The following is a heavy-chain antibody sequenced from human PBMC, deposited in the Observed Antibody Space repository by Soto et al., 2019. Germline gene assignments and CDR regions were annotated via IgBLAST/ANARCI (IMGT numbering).Heavy chain of an antibody. CDR1: GFSVTNNY. Sequence: EVQVVESGGGLVQPGGSLRLSCAASGFSVTNNYMNWVRQAPGKGLEWVSIIDIGGNTYYADSVKDRFTISRDNSRNTLYLHMDSLRAEDTSVYYCARGRGSTGYLGREPSFDYWGQGTLVTVSP. D-gene: IGHD2-2*01. J-gene: IGHJ4*02. CDR3: ARGRGSTGYLGREPSFDY. V-gene: IGHV3-66*01. CDR2: IDIGGNT.